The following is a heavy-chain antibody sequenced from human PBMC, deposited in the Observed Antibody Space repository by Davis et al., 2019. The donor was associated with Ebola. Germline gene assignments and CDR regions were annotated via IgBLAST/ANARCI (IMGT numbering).Heavy chain of an antibody. J-gene: IGHJ4*02. CDR2: IYIGGST. CDR1: GLTVSSNY. CDR3: ARDRSFGTNYFDY. V-gene: IGHV3-53*01. D-gene: IGHD3/OR15-3a*01. Sequence: WGSLRLSCAASGLTVSSNYMSWVRQAPGKGLEWVSLIYIGGSTYYADSVRGRFTISRDNSKNTLDLQMNSLRAEYTAVYYCARDRSFGTNYFDYWGQGTLVTVSS.